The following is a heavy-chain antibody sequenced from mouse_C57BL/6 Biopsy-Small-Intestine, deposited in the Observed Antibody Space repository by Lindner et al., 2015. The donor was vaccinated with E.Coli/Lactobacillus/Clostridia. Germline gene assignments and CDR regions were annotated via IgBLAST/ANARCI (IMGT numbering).Heavy chain of an antibody. CDR1: GYAFSSYW. D-gene: IGHD1-1*01. Sequence: VQLQESGAELVKPGASVKISCKASGYAFSSYWMNWVKQRPGKGLEWIGQIYPGDGDTNYNGKFKGKATLTADKSSSTAYMQLSSLTSEDSAVYFCAREGYHYGSIFDYWGQGTTLTVS. V-gene: IGHV1-80*01. J-gene: IGHJ2*01. CDR3: AREGYHYGSIFDY. CDR2: IYPGDGDT.